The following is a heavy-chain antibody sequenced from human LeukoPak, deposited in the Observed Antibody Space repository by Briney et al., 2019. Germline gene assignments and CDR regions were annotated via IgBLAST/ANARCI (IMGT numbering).Heavy chain of an antibody. CDR1: GFTVSSNY. V-gene: IGHV3-23*01. J-gene: IGHJ4*02. CDR3: AKAGEEVLLWFGELLYPDY. CDR2: ISGSGGST. D-gene: IGHD3-10*01. Sequence: GGSLRLSCAASGFTVSSNYMSWVRQAPGKGLEWVSAISGSGGSTYYADSVKGRFTISRDNSKNTLYLQMNSLRAEDTAVYYCAKAGEEVLLWFGELLYPDYWGQGTLVTVSS.